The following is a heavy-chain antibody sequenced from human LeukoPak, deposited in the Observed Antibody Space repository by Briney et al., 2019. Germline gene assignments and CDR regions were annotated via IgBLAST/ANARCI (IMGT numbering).Heavy chain of an antibody. CDR2: ISGSGGNT. CDR3: AELGITMIGGV. V-gene: IGHV3-23*01. Sequence: PGGSLRLSCAASGFTFSTYAMNWVRQAPGKGLEWVSAISGSGGNTYYADFVKGRFTISRDNSKNTVYLQMNSLRAEDTAVYYCAELGITMIGGVWGKGTTVTISS. CDR1: GFTFSTYA. D-gene: IGHD3-10*02. J-gene: IGHJ6*04.